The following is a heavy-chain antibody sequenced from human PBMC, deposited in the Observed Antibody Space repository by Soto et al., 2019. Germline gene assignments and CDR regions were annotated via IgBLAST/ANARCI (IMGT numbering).Heavy chain of an antibody. Sequence: QVQLVQSGAEVKKPGASVKVSCKASGYTFTSYDINWVRQATGQGLEWMGWMNPNSGNTGYAQKFQGRVTMTRNTSISTAYMELSSLRSEDTAVYYCATVDTAMVTWARDTPIWLGGIAAAGTPMDVWGQGTTVTVSS. D-gene: IGHD5-18*01. V-gene: IGHV1-8*01. J-gene: IGHJ6*02. CDR1: GYTFTSYD. CDR2: MNPNSGNT. CDR3: ATVDTAMVTWARDTPIWLGGIAAAGTPMDV.